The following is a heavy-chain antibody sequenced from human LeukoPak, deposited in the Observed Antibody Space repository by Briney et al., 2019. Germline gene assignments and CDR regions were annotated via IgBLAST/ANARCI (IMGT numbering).Heavy chain of an antibody. Sequence: SETLSLTCTVSGGSISSYYWSWIRQPPGKGLEWIGYIYYSGSTNYNPSLKSRVTISVDTSKNQFSLKLSSVTAADTAVYYRARSSGLLWFGELYFDPWGQGTLVTVSS. J-gene: IGHJ5*02. V-gene: IGHV4-59*08. CDR3: ARSSGLLWFGELYFDP. D-gene: IGHD3-10*01. CDR2: IYYSGST. CDR1: GGSISSYY.